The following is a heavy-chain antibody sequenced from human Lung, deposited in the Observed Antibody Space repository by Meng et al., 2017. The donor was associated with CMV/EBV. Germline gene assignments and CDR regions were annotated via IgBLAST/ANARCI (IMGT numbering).Heavy chain of an antibody. CDR3: SSDSSGFYNDVFDN. Sequence: GEXXKISCTAAGFTVSSMYMNWVRQAPGKGLEWVSVFYRSGSTYYADSVKGRFTIARENSKSTLYLQMKSLRVEETAVYYCSSDSSGFYNDVFDNWGQGTMVTVSS. J-gene: IGHJ3*02. V-gene: IGHV3-66*02. D-gene: IGHD3-22*01. CDR1: GFTVSSMY. CDR2: FYRSGST.